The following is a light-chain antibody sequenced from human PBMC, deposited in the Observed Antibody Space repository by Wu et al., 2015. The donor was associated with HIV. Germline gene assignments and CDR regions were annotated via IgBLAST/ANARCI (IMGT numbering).Light chain of an antibody. CDR1: QSISSW. CDR2: RAS. CDR3: QQYQTYSWT. J-gene: IGKJ1*01. V-gene: IGKV1-5*03. Sequence: DIQMTQSPSTLSASVGERVTITCRASQSISSWLAWFQQKPGKAPKILIYRASSLQSGVPSRFSGSGSGTEFNFTISSLQPDDFATYYCQQYQTYSWTFGQGTTVDIK.